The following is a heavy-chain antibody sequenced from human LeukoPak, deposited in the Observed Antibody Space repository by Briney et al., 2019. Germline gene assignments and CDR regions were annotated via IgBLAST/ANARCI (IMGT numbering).Heavy chain of an antibody. V-gene: IGHV3-73*01. Sequence: GGALILSCAASGFTFSDSAMHWVRQASGKGLEWVGRIRSKSNSHATPYAASLQGIFTISRNDSNNTMYLQTNRLKSKDTAIYYCKAGLRSWGQGDLVTVSP. J-gene: IGHJ5*02. CDR3: KAGLRS. CDR1: GFTFSDSA. CDR2: IRSKSNSHAT.